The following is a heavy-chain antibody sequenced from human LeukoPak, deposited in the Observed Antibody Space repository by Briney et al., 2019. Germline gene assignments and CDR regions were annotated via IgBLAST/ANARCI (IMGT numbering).Heavy chain of an antibody. J-gene: IGHJ4*02. CDR2: IISDYSTT. Sequence: GGSLRLSCAASGFTFSDHYMSWIRQAPGKGREWLSYIISDYSTTYYADSVKGRFTISRDNAKHALYLQMSSLRAEDTAVYYCAKAGTAWDFDYWGQGTLVTVSS. CDR1: GFTFSDHY. V-gene: IGHV3-11*01. CDR3: AKAGTAWDFDY.